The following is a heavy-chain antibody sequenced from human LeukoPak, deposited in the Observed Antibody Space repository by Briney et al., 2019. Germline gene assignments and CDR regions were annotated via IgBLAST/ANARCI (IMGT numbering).Heavy chain of an antibody. Sequence: ASVKVSCKASGYTFTGYYMHWVRQAPGQGLEWMGWINPNSGGTNYAQKFQGRVTMTRDTSISTAYMELSRLRSDDTAVYYCARSPYLIAARPGGAFDIWGQGTMVTVSS. CDR1: GYTFTGYY. D-gene: IGHD6-6*01. CDR3: ARSPYLIAARPGGAFDI. J-gene: IGHJ3*02. V-gene: IGHV1-2*02. CDR2: INPNSGGT.